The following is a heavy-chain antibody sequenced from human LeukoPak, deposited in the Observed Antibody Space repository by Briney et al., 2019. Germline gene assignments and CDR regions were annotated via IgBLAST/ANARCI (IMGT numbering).Heavy chain of an antibody. CDR3: ARSDWLQYYFDY. CDR1: GYSFTSYW. CDR2: IYPGDSDT. V-gene: IGHV5-51*01. D-gene: IGHD3-9*01. Sequence: GESLKISCKASGYSFTSYWIGWVRQMPGKGLEWMGIIYPGDSDTRYSPSFQGQVTISADKSISVVYLQWSSLKASDTAIYYCARSDWLQYYFDYWGLGTLVTVSS. J-gene: IGHJ4*02.